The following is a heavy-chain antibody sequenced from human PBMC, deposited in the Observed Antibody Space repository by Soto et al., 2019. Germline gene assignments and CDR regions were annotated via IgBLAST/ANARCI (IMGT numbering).Heavy chain of an antibody. V-gene: IGHV2-26*01. D-gene: IGHD4-17*01. CDR1: GFSLSNARMG. CDR3: ARDPTYGTMYYFDY. Sequence: QVTLKESGPVLVKPTETLTLTCTVSGFSLSNARMGVSWIRQPPGKALEWLAHIFANDEKSYSTSLKSRLTISKHTSNSQVVLTMTNMDPVDTATYYCARDPTYGTMYYFDYWGQGTLVTVSS. J-gene: IGHJ4*02. CDR2: IFANDEK.